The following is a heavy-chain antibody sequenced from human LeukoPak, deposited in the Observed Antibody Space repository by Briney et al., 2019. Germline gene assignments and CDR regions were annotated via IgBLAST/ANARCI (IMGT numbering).Heavy chain of an antibody. Sequence: QAGRSLRLSCAASGFTFSSYAMHWVRQAPGKGLEWISYISSGGTIIYYADSVRGQFTISRDNAKKSLYLQMNSLRAEDTAVYYCARVQKGIAAAGTGGGWFEPWGQGTLVTVSA. CDR1: GFTFSSYA. D-gene: IGHD6-13*01. J-gene: IGHJ5*02. CDR3: ARVQKGIAAAGTGGGWFEP. V-gene: IGHV3-48*04. CDR2: ISSGGTII.